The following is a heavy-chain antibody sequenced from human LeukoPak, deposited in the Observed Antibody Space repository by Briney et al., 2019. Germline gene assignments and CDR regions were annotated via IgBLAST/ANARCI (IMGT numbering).Heavy chain of an antibody. CDR2: IYASGST. Sequence: SETLSLTCTVSGGSISSGSYYWSWIRQPAGKGLEWIGRIYASGSTSFNPSLKSRVTISVDTSKNQFSLKLSSVTATDTAVYYCARANYYDSSGVRYWGQGTLVTVSS. D-gene: IGHD3-22*01. CDR3: ARANYYDSSGVRY. J-gene: IGHJ4*02. V-gene: IGHV4-61*02. CDR1: GGSISSGSYY.